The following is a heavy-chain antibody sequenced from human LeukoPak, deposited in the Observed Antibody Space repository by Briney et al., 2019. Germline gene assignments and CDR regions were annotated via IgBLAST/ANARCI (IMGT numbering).Heavy chain of an antibody. Sequence: GASVKVSCKASGYTFTSCGISWVRQAPGQGLEWMGWISAYNGNTNYAQKLQGRVTMTTDTSTSTAYMELRSLRSDDTAVYYCARVRYYDYVWGSYPYGMDVWGKGTTVTVSS. CDR1: GYTFTSCG. J-gene: IGHJ6*04. CDR3: ARVRYYDYVWGSYPYGMDV. CDR2: ISAYNGNT. V-gene: IGHV1-18*04. D-gene: IGHD3-16*02.